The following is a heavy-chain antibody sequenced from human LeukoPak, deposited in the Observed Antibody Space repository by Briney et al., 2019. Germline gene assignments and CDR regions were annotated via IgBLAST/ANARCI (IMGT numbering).Heavy chain of an antibody. CDR3: ARDYIMVTASSYNWFDP. V-gene: IGHV1-69*04. D-gene: IGHD2-21*02. J-gene: IGHJ5*02. CDR2: IIPILGIA. Sequence: SVKVSCKASGGTFSSYAISWVRQASGQGLEWMGRIIPILGIANYAQKFQGRVTITADKSTSTAYMELSSLRSEDTAVYYCARDYIMVTASSYNWFDPWGQGTLVTVSS. CDR1: GGTFSSYA.